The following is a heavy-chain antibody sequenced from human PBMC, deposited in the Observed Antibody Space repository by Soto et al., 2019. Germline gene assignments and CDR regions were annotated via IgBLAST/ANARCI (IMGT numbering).Heavy chain of an antibody. D-gene: IGHD5-18*01. V-gene: IGHV3-74*01. J-gene: IGHJ4*02. CDR2: INSDGSST. CDR1: GFTFISYW. CDR3: TRDIRDTTMVIPFDC. Sequence: GGSLRLSCEASGFTFISYWMHWVRQAPGKGLVWVSHINSDGSSTSYADSVKGRFTISRDNAKNTLYLQMNSLRAEDTAVYYCTRDIRDTTMVIPFDCWGQGTLVTVSS.